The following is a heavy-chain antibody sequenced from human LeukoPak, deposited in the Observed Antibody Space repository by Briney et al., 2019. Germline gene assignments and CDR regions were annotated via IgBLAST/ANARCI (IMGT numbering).Heavy chain of an antibody. CDR2: ISAYNGNT. Sequence: ASVKVSCKASGYTFTSYGISWVRQAPGQGLEWMGWISAYNGNTNYAQNHQGRVTMTTDTSTSTAYMELRSLRSDDTAVYYCARPQSRVGASDYWGQGTLVTVSS. CDR1: GYTFTSYG. D-gene: IGHD1-26*01. CDR3: ARPQSRVGASDY. V-gene: IGHV1-18*01. J-gene: IGHJ4*02.